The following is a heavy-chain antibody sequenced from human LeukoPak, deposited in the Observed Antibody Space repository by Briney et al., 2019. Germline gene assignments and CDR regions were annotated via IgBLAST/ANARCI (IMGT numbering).Heavy chain of an antibody. CDR1: GYTFTSYA. V-gene: IGHV1-18*01. Sequence: ASAKVSCKASGYTFTSYAMHWVRQAPGQRLEWMGWISAYNGNTNYAQKLQGRVTMTTDTSTSTAYMELRSLRSDDTAVYYCARTASTNWFDPWGQGTLVTVSS. CDR2: ISAYNGNT. CDR3: ARTASTNWFDP. J-gene: IGHJ5*02.